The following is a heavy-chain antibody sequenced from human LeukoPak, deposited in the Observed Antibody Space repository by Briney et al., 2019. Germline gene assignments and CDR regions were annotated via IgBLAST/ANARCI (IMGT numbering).Heavy chain of an antibody. J-gene: IGHJ3*02. V-gene: IGHV4-39*01. Sequence: SETLSLTCTVSGGSISSSSYYWGWIRQPPGKGLEWIGSIYYSGSTYYNPSLKSRVTISVDTSKNQFSLKLSSVTAADTTVYYCARVGIGDGEGAFDIWGQGTMVTVSS. CDR1: GGSISSSSYY. CDR3: ARVGIGDGEGAFDI. CDR2: IYYSGST. D-gene: IGHD4-17*01.